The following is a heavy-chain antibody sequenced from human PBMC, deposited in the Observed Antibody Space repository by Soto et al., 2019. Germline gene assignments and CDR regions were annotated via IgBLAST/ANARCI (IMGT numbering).Heavy chain of an antibody. V-gene: IGHV3-48*01. CDR2: ISSSSSTI. CDR1: GFTFSSYS. CDR3: ARYRAGAQYGLDV. J-gene: IGHJ6*02. Sequence: EVQLVESGGGLVQPGGSLRLSCAASGFTFSSYSMNWVRQAPGKGLEWVSYISSSSSTIYYVDSVKGRFTISRDNAKNSLYLKMNSLRIEDTTVYYCARYRAGAQYGLDVWGQGTTVTVSS. D-gene: IGHD1-26*01.